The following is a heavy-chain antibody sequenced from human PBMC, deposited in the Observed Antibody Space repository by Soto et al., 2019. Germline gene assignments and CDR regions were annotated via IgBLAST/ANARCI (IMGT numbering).Heavy chain of an antibody. CDR2: ISGSGGSL. J-gene: IGHJ6*03. CDR1: GFTFNSYT. CDR3: AKDRGDTAMVSLSGVKYSSYYTPV. V-gene: IGHV3-23*01. D-gene: IGHD5-18*01. Sequence: PGGSLRLSCAASGFTFNSYTMAWVRQAPGKGLEWVSCISGSGGSLYYADSVQGRFTISRDNAKNTLYLQMNSLRAEDTALYYCAKDRGDTAMVSLSGVKYSSYYTPVLPNATPFTSP.